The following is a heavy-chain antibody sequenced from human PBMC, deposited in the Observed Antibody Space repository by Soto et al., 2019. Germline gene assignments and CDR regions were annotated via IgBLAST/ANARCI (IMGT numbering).Heavy chain of an antibody. D-gene: IGHD2-15*01. J-gene: IGHJ3*02. CDR3: ARTWLAGGTPADAFDI. Sequence: SETLSLTCAVSASSISSAYFWGWIRQPPGKGLEWIATIFHTGGTYYNPSLKSRVTISVDASNNQFSLRLNSVTAADTALYFCARTWLAGGTPADAFDIWGQGTMVTVSS. CDR2: IFHTGGT. V-gene: IGHV4-38-2*01. CDR1: ASSISSAYF.